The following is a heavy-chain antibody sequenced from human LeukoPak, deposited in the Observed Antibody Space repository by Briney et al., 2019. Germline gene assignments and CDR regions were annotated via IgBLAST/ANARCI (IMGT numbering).Heavy chain of an antibody. CDR1: GFTFSSYA. J-gene: IGHJ4*02. V-gene: IGHV3-49*04. Sequence: GGSLRLSCAASGFTFSSYAMHWVRQAPGKGLEWVGFIRSHAYGGTTQYVASVEGRFIISRDDSRFVAYLQMNSLKIEDTAVYYCIAEGTTDYWGQGTLVTVSS. D-gene: IGHD4-11*01. CDR3: IAEGTTDY. CDR2: IRSHAYGGTT.